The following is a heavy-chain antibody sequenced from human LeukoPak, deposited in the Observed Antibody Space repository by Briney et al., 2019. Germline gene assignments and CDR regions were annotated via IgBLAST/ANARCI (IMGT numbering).Heavy chain of an antibody. J-gene: IGHJ3*02. Sequence: SVKVSCKASGGTFSSYAISWVRQAPGQGLEWMGGIIPIFGTANYAQKFQGRVTITADESTSTAYMELSSLRSEDTAVYYCARDMTEYSSGWYSTVSDAFDIWGQGTMVTVSS. CDR2: IIPIFGTA. CDR1: GGTFSSYA. CDR3: ARDMTEYSSGWYSTVSDAFDI. V-gene: IGHV1-69*13. D-gene: IGHD6-19*01.